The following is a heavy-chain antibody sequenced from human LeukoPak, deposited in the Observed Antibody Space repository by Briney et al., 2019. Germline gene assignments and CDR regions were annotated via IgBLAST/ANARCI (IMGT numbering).Heavy chain of an antibody. V-gene: IGHV4-59*01. CDR2: IYYTGST. Sequence: TSETLSLTCTVSGGSISNYYWNWIRQPPGKGLEWIGYIYYTGSTNYNPSLKSRVTMSVDTSKNQFSLNLRSVTPEDTAVYYCARNLIPEQLVLNFWGQGTLVTVSS. D-gene: IGHD6-13*01. CDR3: ARNLIPEQLVLNF. J-gene: IGHJ4*02. CDR1: GGSISNYY.